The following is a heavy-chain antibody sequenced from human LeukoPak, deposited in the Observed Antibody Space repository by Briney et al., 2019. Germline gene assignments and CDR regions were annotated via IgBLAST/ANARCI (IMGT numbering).Heavy chain of an antibody. Sequence: PGGSLRLSCSASGFTFSSYAMSWVRQAPGKGLEWVSAISGSGGSTYYADSVKGRFTISRDNSKNTLYLQMNSLRAEDTAVYYGAKGGIGRHRFDPWGQGTLVTVSS. V-gene: IGHV3-23*01. J-gene: IGHJ5*02. CDR3: AKGGIGRHRFDP. D-gene: IGHD3-10*01. CDR2: ISGSGGST. CDR1: GFTFSSYA.